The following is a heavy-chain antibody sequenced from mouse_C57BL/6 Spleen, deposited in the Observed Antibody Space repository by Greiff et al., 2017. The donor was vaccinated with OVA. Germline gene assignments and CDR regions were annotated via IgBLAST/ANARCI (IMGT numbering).Heavy chain of an antibody. J-gene: IGHJ3*01. CDR3: ARWGHLYYDYGGGFAY. V-gene: IGHV2-2*01. D-gene: IGHD2-4*01. CDR1: GFSLTSYG. CDR2: IWSGGST. Sequence: QVQLKQSGPGLVQPSQRLSITCTVSGFSLTSYGVHWVRQSPGKGLEWLGVIWSGGSTDYNAAFISRLSISKDNSKSQVFFKMNSLQADDTAIYYCARWGHLYYDYGGGFAYWGQGTLVTVSA.